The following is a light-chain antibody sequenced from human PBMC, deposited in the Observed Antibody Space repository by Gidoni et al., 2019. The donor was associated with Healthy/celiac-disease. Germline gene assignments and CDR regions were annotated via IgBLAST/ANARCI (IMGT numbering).Light chain of an antibody. Sequence: SYELPQPPPVPVSPGQTARITCSGDALPKQYAYWYQQKPGQAPVLVIYKDSERPSGIPERFSGSSSGTTVTLTISGVQAEDEADYYCQSADSSGTTVFGGGTKLTVL. V-gene: IGLV3-25*02. CDR1: ALPKQY. J-gene: IGLJ2*01. CDR3: QSADSSGTTV. CDR2: KDS.